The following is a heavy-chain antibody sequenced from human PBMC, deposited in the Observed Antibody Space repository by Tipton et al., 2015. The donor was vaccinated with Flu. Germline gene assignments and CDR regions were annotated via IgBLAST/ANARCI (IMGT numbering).Heavy chain of an antibody. V-gene: IGHV1-18*01. CDR3: ARGPRLALGSSADVNEYYYDMDV. Sequence: QVQLVQSGAEVKKPGAPVRVSCRASGYTFINYGVSWVRQAPGQGLVWMGWVSPYNRDTNYAQKFQGRVTMTADTSTRIAYMELRSLTSDDTALYFCARGPRLALGSSADVNEYYYDMDVWGQGTTVSVSS. D-gene: IGHD6-6*01. J-gene: IGHJ6*02. CDR2: VSPYNRDT. CDR1: GYTFINYG.